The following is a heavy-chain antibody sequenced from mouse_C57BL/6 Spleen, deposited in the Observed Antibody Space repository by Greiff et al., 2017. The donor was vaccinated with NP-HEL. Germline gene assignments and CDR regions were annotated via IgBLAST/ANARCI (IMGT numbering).Heavy chain of an antibody. V-gene: IGHV1-64*01. CDR1: GYTFTSYW. CDR2: IHPNSGST. J-gene: IGHJ1*03. D-gene: IGHD2-5*01. Sequence: QVQLQQPGAELVKPGASVKLSCKASGYTFTSYWMHWVKQRPGQGLEWIGMIHPNSGSTNYNEKFKSKATLTVDKSSSTAYMQLSSLTSEDSAVYYCARYYSKDWYFDVWGTGTTVTVSS. CDR3: ARYYSKDWYFDV.